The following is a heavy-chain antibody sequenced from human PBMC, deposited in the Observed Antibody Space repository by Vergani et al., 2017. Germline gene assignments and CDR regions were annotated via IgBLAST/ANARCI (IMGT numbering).Heavy chain of an antibody. CDR2: IYYSGST. Sequence: QLQLQESGPGLVKPSETLSLTCTVSGGSISSSSYYWGWIRQPPGKGLEWIGSIYYSGSTYYNPSLKSRVTISVDTSKNQFSLKLSSVTAADTAVYYCARVEDYYHSSYYYYYMDVWGKGTTVTVSS. D-gene: IGHD3-22*01. V-gene: IGHV4-39*07. J-gene: IGHJ6*03. CDR1: GGSISSSSYY. CDR3: ARVEDYYHSSYYYYYMDV.